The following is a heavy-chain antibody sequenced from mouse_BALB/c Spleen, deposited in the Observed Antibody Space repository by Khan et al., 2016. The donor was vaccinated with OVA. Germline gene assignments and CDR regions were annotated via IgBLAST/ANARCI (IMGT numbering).Heavy chain of an antibody. CDR1: GFTFSDYY. J-gene: IGHJ4*01. D-gene: IGHD3-3*01. CDR3: ARHRGYLGAMDY. Sequence: EVELVESGGGLVQPGGSLKLSCATSGFTFSDYYMYWVRQTPEKRLEWVAYISNGGGSTYYPDTVKGRFTISRANAKNTLYLQMSRLKSEDTAMYYCARHRGYLGAMDYWGQGTSVTVSS. CDR2: ISNGGGST. V-gene: IGHV5-12*02.